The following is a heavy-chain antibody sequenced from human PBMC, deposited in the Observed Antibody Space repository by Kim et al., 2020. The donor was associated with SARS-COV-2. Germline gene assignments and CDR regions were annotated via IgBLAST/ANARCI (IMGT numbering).Heavy chain of an antibody. D-gene: IGHD4-17*01. J-gene: IGHJ4*02. Sequence: KGRFTISRDNAKNSLYLQMNSLRAEDTAVYYCARGADDYGDYVGDYYFDYWGQGTLVTVSS. CDR3: ARGADDYGDYVGDYYFDY. V-gene: IGHV3-11*05.